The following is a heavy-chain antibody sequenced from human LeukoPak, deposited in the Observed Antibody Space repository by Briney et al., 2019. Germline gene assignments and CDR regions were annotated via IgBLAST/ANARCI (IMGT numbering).Heavy chain of an antibody. Sequence: GSLRLSCAASGFPFSRHGMSWVRQAPGKGLGWVSGIIGGGGSTYYADSVKGRFTISGDNSRNTLFLQMNSLRAEDTAVYYCAHGAMYQLDYWGQGTLVTVSS. D-gene: IGHD2-2*01. J-gene: IGHJ4*02. CDR2: IIGGGGST. V-gene: IGHV3-23*01. CDR1: GFPFSRHG. CDR3: AHGAMYQLDY.